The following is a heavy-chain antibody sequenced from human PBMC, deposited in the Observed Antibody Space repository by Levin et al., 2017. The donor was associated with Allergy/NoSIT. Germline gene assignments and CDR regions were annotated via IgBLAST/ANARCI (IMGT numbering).Heavy chain of an antibody. CDR3: ARMGSGGNSDYDPAEYFQH. J-gene: IGHJ1*01. CDR2: IYSGGST. CDR1: GFTFSSNY. V-gene: IGHV3-53*01. D-gene: IGHD5-12*01. Sequence: GGSLRLSCAASGFTFSSNYMSWVRQAPGKGLEWVSVIYSGGSTYSADSVKGRFTISRDNSKNMMYLQMNSLRAEDTAVYYCARMGSGGNSDYDPAEYFQHWGQGTLVTVSS.